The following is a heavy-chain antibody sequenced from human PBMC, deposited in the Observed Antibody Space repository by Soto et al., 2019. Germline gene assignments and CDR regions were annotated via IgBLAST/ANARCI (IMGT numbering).Heavy chain of an antibody. CDR1: GYTFTSYY. CDR2: INPSGGST. J-gene: IGHJ4*02. D-gene: IGHD4-17*01. Sequence: ASVKVSCKASGYTFTSYYMHWVRQAPGQGLEWMGIINPSGGSTSYAQKFQGRVTTTRDTSTSTVYMELSSLRSEDTAVYYCARGCLNRSYGDFAAFFDYWGQGTLVTVSS. CDR3: ARGCLNRSYGDFAAFFDY. V-gene: IGHV1-46*01.